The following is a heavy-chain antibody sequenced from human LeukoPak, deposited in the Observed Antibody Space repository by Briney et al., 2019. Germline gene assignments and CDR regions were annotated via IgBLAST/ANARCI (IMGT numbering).Heavy chain of an antibody. CDR2: INHSGST. Sequence: PSETLSLTCAVYGGSFSGYYWSWIRQPPGKGLEWIGEINHSGSTNYNPSLKSRVTISVDTSKNQFSLKLSSVTAADTAVYYCARHGGNGDYEVGYWGQGTLVTVSS. J-gene: IGHJ4*02. CDR3: ARHGGNGDYEVGY. V-gene: IGHV4-34*01. CDR1: GGSFSGYY. D-gene: IGHD4-17*01.